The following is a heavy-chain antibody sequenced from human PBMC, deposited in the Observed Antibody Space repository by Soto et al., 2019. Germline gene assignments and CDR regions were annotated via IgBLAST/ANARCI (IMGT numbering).Heavy chain of an antibody. J-gene: IGHJ6*03. Sequence: QVQLQESGPGLVKPSETLSLTCTVSGGSISSYYWSWIRQPPGKGLEWIGYIYYSGNTNYNPSLKSRVTISVDTSKNQFSLKLSSVTAADTAVYYCATRAADYDFWSGYYSYYYYMDVWGKGTTVPVSS. CDR2: IYYSGNT. D-gene: IGHD3-3*01. V-gene: IGHV4-59*08. CDR1: GGSISSYY. CDR3: ATRAADYDFWSGYYSYYYYMDV.